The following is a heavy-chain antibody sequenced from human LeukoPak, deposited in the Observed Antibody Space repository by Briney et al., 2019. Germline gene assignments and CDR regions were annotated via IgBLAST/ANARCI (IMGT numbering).Heavy chain of an antibody. J-gene: IGHJ4*02. CDR2: ISAYNGNT. V-gene: IGHV1-18*01. Sequence: GASVKVSCKASGYTFTSYGISWVRQAPGQGLEWMGWISAYNGNTNYAQKLQGRVTMTTDTSTSTAYMELRSLRSDDTAVYYCARGGRVRFGGVIVRSNQLDYWGQGTLVTVSS. CDR3: ARGGRVRFGGVIVRSNQLDY. D-gene: IGHD3-16*02. CDR1: GYTFTSYG.